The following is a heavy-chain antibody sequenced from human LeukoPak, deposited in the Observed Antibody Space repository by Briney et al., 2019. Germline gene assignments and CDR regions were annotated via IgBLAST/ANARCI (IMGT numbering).Heavy chain of an antibody. Sequence: PSETLSLTCTVSGGSISSGDYYWNWIRRPPGKGLEWIGYIYYSGSTYYNPSLKSRVTISVDTSKNQFSLKLTSVTAADTAVYYRARGRTTGTTEAFDIWGQGTMVTVSS. V-gene: IGHV4-30-4*08. CDR1: GGSISSGDYY. J-gene: IGHJ3*02. CDR2: IYYSGST. D-gene: IGHD1-1*01. CDR3: ARGRTTGTTEAFDI.